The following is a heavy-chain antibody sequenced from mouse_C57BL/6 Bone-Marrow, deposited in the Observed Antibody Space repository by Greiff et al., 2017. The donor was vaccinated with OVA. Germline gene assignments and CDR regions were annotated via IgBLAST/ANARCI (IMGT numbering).Heavy chain of an antibody. Sequence: QVQLKQPGAELVMPGASVKLSCKASGYTFTSYWMHWVKQRPGQGLEWIGEIDPSDSSTNYNQKFKGKSTLTVDKSSSTAYMQLSSLTSEDSAVYYCARSEDGYYYAMDYWGQGTSVTFSS. CDR1: GYTFTSYW. D-gene: IGHD1-1*01. V-gene: IGHV1-69*01. CDR3: ARSEDGYYYAMDY. J-gene: IGHJ4*01. CDR2: IDPSDSST.